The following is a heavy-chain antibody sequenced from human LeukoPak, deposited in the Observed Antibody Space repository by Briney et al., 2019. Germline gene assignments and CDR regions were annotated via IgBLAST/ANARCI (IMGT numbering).Heavy chain of an antibody. CDR2: IKQDGSEK. D-gene: IGHD4-23*01. J-gene: IGHJ6*02. V-gene: IGHV3-7*01. Sequence: PGGSLRLSCAASGFTFSSYWMSWVRQAPGKGLEWVANIKQDGSEKYYVDSVKGRFTISRDNAKNSLYLQMNSLRAEDTAVYYCARDRCGNYYYYYYGMDVWGQGTTVTVSS. CDR3: ARDRCGNYYYYYYGMDV. CDR1: GFTFSSYW.